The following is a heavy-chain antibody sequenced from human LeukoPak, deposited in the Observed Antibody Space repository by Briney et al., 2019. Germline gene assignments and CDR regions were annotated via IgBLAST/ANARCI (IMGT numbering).Heavy chain of an antibody. CDR2: ISYDGSNK. CDR1: GFTFSSYG. V-gene: IGHV3-30*18. J-gene: IGHJ4*02. D-gene: IGHD3-9*01. Sequence: GGSLRLSCAASGFTFSSYGMQWVRQAPGKGLEWVAVISYDGSNKYYADSVKGRFTISRDNSKNTLYLQMNSLRAEDTAVYYCAKDLGRRYFDWLCDYWGQGTLVTVSS. CDR3: AKDLGRRYFDWLCDY.